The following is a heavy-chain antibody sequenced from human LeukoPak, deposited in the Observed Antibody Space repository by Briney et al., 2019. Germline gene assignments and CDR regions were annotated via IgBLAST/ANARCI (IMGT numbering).Heavy chain of an antibody. CDR1: GGSISSYY. Sequence: PSETLSLTCTVSGGSISSYYWSWIRQPAGKGLEWIGRIYTSGSTNYNPSLKSRVTMSVDTSKNQFSLKLSSVTAADTAVYYCASGPGNYYDSSGYYDYWGQGTLVTVSS. D-gene: IGHD3-22*01. CDR3: ASGPGNYYDSSGYYDY. J-gene: IGHJ4*02. CDR2: IYTSGST. V-gene: IGHV4-4*07.